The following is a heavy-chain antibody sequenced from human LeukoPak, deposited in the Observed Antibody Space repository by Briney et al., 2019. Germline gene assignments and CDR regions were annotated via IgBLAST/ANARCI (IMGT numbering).Heavy chain of an antibody. V-gene: IGHV3-33*06. D-gene: IGHD3-10*01. CDR3: AKSKTPGAVCDI. Sequence: GGSLRLSCVISGFTFSDYWMNWVRQAPGKGLEWVAISWYDGSDRYYADSVKGRFTVSRDNSKNTLYLQMDSLRADDTALYSCAKSKTPGAVCDIWGQGTVVTVPS. CDR2: SWYDGSDR. CDR1: GFTFSDYW. J-gene: IGHJ3*02.